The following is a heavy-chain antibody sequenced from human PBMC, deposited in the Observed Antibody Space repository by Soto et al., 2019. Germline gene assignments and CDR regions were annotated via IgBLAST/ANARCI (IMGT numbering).Heavy chain of an antibody. V-gene: IGHV3-30*18. J-gene: IGHJ4*02. CDR1: GFSFSSYG. CDR2: ISYDGTDE. D-gene: IGHD1-1*01. CDR3: AKQESAWNDHFDY. Sequence: QVQLVESGGGVVQPGRSLRLSCAASGFSFSSYGMHWVRQAPGTGLEWVAMISYDGTDEYYAECVKGRFTISRDNSKNAAYLQMNSLRAEDTDVSYCAKQESAWNDHFDYWGQGTLVTVSS.